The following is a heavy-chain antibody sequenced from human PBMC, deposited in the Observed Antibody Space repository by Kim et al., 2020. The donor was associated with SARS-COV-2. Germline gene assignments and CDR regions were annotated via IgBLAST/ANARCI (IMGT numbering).Heavy chain of an antibody. CDR2: ISAYNGNT. J-gene: IGHJ6*02. Sequence: ASVKVSCKASGYTFTSYGISWVRQAPGQGLEWMGWISAYNGNTNYAQKLQGRVTMTTDTSTSTAYMELRSLRSDDTAVYYCARGRVGATNSAYYYYGMDVWGQGTTVTASS. D-gene: IGHD1-26*01. V-gene: IGHV1-18*01. CDR3: ARGRVGATNSAYYYYGMDV. CDR1: GYTFTSYG.